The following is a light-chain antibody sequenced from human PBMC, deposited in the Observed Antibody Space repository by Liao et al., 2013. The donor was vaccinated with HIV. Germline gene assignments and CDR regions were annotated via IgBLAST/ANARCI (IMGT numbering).Light chain of an antibody. J-gene: IGLJ1*01. CDR2: QDS. V-gene: IGLV3-1*01. CDR1: NLGDGY. CDR3: QTWDSTSYV. Sequence: SFDLTQPPSVSVSPGQTATISCSGENLGDGYVSWYQQKPGQSPVLIIFQDSKRPSGIPERVSGSNSGNTATLTISGTQAIDEADYYCQTWDSTSYVFGTGTKVIVL.